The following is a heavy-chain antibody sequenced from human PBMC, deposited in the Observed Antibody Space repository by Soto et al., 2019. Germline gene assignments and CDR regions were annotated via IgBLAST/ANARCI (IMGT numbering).Heavy chain of an antibody. CDR3: AKTIAASTYYFDY. Sequence: LRLSCAVSGFTFSSHAMNWVRQAPGKGLEWVSGISGSGGRAYYADSVQGRFTISRDNSKNTLYLQINSLGVEDTAVYYCAKTIAASTYYFDYWGQGTLVTVSS. CDR1: GFTFSSHA. J-gene: IGHJ4*02. D-gene: IGHD6-13*01. CDR2: ISGSGGRA. V-gene: IGHV3-23*01.